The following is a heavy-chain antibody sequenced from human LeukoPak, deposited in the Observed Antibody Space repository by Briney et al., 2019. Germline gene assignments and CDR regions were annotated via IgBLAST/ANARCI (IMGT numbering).Heavy chain of an antibody. CDR3: AKDRDSSGYSDAFDI. CDR1: GFTFNNYA. J-gene: IGHJ3*02. D-gene: IGHD3-22*01. CDR2: ISGSGGST. Sequence: GGSLRLSCAASGFTFNNYAMTWVRQAPGKGLEWVSAISGSGGSTYYADSVKGRFTISRDNSRNTLYLQMNNLRAEDTAVYYCAKDRDSSGYSDAFDIWGQGTMVTVSS. V-gene: IGHV3-23*01.